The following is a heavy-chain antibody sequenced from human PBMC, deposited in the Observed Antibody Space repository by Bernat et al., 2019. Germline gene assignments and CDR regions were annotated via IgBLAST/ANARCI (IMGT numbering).Heavy chain of an antibody. D-gene: IGHD1/OR15-1a*01. J-gene: IGHJ4*02. CDR3: VRDPNRRLDY. V-gene: IGHV3-74*01. CDR2: ISTDGSTT. Sequence: EVQLVESGGGLVQPGGSLRLSCAASGFTFSDYWMDWVRQAPGKGLVWVSRISTDGSTTDYADSVKGRFTMSRDNAKNTLYLQMNSLRAEDTAVYYCVRDPNRRLDYWGQGTQVTVSP. CDR1: GFTFSDYW.